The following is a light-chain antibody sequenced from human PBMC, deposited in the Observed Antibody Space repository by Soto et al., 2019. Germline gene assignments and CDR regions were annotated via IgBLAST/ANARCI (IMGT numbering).Light chain of an antibody. CDR2: GAS. CDR3: QQYNNGPPA. CDR1: QSVSSN. V-gene: IGKV3-15*01. Sequence: EIVMTQSPATLSVSPGERATLSCRASQSVSSNLAWYQQKPGQAPRLLIYGASTRATGIPARFSGSGSGTEFTLTISSLQSEDFAVYYCQQYNNGPPAFGKGTKVKIK. J-gene: IGKJ1*01.